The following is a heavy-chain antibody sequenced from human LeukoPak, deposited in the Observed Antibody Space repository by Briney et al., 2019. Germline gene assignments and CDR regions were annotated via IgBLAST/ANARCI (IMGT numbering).Heavy chain of an antibody. CDR3: ASPMVRGVRHWYFDL. CDR1: GGSISSSSYY. V-gene: IGHV4-39*01. J-gene: IGHJ2*01. Sequence: SETLSLTCTVSGGSISSSSYYWGWIRQPPGKGLEWIGSIYYSGSTYYNPSLKSRVTISVDTSKNQFSLKLSSVTAADTAVYYCASPMVRGVRHWYFDLWGRGTLVTVSS. D-gene: IGHD3-10*01. CDR2: IYYSGST.